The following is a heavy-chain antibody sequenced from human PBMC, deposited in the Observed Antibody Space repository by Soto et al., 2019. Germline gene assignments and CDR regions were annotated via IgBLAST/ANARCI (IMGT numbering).Heavy chain of an antibody. CDR3: ARMAYYYDSSGRGWFDP. CDR2: IDWDDDK. CDR1: GFSLSTSGMC. J-gene: IGHJ5*02. Sequence: SGPTLVNPTQTLTLTCTFSGFSLSTSGMCVSWIRQPPGKALEWLALIDWDDDKYYSTSLKTRLTISKDTSKNQVVLTMTNMDPVDTATYYCARMAYYYDSSGRGWFDPWGQGTLVTVSS. D-gene: IGHD3-22*01. V-gene: IGHV2-70*01.